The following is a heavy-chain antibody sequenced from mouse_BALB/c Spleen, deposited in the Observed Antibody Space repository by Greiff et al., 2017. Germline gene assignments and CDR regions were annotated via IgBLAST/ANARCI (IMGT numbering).Heavy chain of an antibody. V-gene: IGHV1-87*01. D-gene: IGHD2-4*01. Sequence: VQLQQSGAELARPGASVKLSCKASGYTFTSYWMQWVKQRPGQGLEWIGAIYPGDGDTRYTQKFKGKATLTADKSSSTAYMQLSSLASEDSAVYYCARGCGDYGFYYAMDYGGQGTSVTVSS. CDR3: ARGCGDYGFYYAMDY. CDR2: IYPGDGDT. J-gene: IGHJ4*01. CDR1: GYTFTSYW.